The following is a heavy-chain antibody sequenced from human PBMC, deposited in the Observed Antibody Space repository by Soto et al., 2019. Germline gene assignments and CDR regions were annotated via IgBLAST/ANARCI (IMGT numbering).Heavy chain of an antibody. V-gene: IGHV1-69*02. Sequence: QVQLVQSGAEVKKPGSSVKVSCKASGGTFSSYTISWVRQAPGQGLEWMGRIIPILGIANYAQKFQGRVTITADKSTSTAYMELSSLRSEDTGVYYCARGTTVIKYDYGMDVWGQGTTVTVSS. CDR3: ARGTTVIKYDYGMDV. CDR2: IIPILGIA. J-gene: IGHJ6*02. CDR1: GGTFSSYT. D-gene: IGHD4-17*01.